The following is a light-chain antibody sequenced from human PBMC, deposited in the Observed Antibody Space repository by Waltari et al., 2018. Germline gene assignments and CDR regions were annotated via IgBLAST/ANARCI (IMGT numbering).Light chain of an antibody. J-gene: IGKJ1*01. CDR1: QSIGKY. CDR3: QNHERLPAT. V-gene: IGKV3-20*01. CDR2: AAS. Sequence: EVVLTQSPGTLSLSPGERATLSCRASQSIGKYLVWYQQRPGQAPRLLIYAASTRATGIPDRFSGSGYVTDFSLTISRLEPEDFAVYYCQNHERLPATFGQGTKVEIK.